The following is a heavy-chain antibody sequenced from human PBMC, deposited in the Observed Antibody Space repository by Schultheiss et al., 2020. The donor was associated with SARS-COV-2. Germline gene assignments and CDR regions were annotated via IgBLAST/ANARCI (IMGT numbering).Heavy chain of an antibody. Sequence: SETLSLTCAVSGGSISSTNWWSWVRQPPGRGLEWIGEIYHSGSTNYSPSLHSRVTISVDKSKNQFSLKLSSVTAADTAVYYCARKGYYESTSRSYDYWGQGTLVTVSS. J-gene: IGHJ4*02. CDR2: IYHSGST. CDR3: ARKGYYESTSRSYDY. CDR1: GGSISSTNW. D-gene: IGHD3-22*01. V-gene: IGHV4-4*02.